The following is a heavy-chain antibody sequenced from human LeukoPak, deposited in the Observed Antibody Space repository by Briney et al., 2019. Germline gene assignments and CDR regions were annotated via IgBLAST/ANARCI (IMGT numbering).Heavy chain of an antibody. CDR2: IRPDGSHI. V-gene: IGHV3-30*02. CDR3: AKDHDYESKYFTFDY. J-gene: IGHJ4*02. CDR1: GFSFSTFV. D-gene: IGHD3-22*01. Sequence: PGGSLRLSCAASGFSFSTFVMHWVRQAPGKGLEWVAVIRPDGSHISYVDPVKGRFTISRDNSKNTLYLQMNSLRAEDTAVYYCAKDHDYESKYFTFDYWGQGTLVTVSS.